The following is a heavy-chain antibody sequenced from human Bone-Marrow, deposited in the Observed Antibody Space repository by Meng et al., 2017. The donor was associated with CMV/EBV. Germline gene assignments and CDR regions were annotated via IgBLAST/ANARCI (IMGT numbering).Heavy chain of an antibody. Sequence: QVRLVKAGGEMKKPGASVKVSCTTSGFTFSDYYIHWVRQAPGQGLEWMGWVNSKNEATNYARKFQGRVSMTRDTSISTAHMELSRLMSDDTAVYYCVRSSGWSLFDYWGQGTLVTVS. J-gene: IGHJ4*02. D-gene: IGHD6-19*01. CDR1: GFTFSDYY. CDR3: VRSSGWSLFDY. CDR2: VNSKNEAT. V-gene: IGHV1-2*02.